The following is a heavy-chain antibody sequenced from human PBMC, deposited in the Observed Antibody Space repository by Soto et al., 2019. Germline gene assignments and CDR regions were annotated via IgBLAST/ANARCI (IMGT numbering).Heavy chain of an antibody. CDR2: ISYSGST. D-gene: IGHD2-2*01. CDR3: ARLHGYCISTSCHGYYGMDV. V-gene: IGHV4-39*01. J-gene: IGHJ6*02. CDR1: GGSISSSSYY. Sequence: SETLSLTCTVSGGSISSSSYYWGWIRQPPRKGLEWIGSISYSGSTYYNPSLKSRVTISVDTSKNQFSLKLSSVTAADTAVYYCARLHGYCISTSCHGYYGMDVWGQGTTVT.